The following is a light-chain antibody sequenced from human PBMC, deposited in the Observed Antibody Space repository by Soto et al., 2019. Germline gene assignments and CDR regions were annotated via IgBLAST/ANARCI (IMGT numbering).Light chain of an antibody. Sequence: DIVLTQSPGTLSLSPGERATLSCGASQSINSRSLAWYQQKPGQAPRLLIYGASSRATGIPDRFSGSGSGTDFTLTISRLEPEDFAVYYCQQYGRAFGPGTKVDI. V-gene: IGKV3-20*01. CDR1: QSINSRS. CDR3: QQYGRA. J-gene: IGKJ3*01. CDR2: GAS.